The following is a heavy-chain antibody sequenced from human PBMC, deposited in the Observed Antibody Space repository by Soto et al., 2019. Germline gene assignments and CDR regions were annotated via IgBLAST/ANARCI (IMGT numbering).Heavy chain of an antibody. Sequence: SEPLSLTCTVSGDSISSGDYYWSWIRQPPGKGLEWIGYIYYSGSTYYNPSLKSRVTISVDTSKNQFSLKLSSVTAADTAVYYCARDRGVGATTDYWGQGTLVTVSS. CDR3: ARDRGVGATTDY. V-gene: IGHV4-30-4*01. CDR2: IYYSGST. J-gene: IGHJ4*02. CDR1: GDSISSGDYY. D-gene: IGHD1-26*01.